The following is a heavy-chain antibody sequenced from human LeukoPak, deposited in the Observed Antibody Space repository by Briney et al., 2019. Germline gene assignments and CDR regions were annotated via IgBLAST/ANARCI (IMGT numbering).Heavy chain of an antibody. Sequence: GGSLRLSCSASGFPFNTYAIHWVRQAPGKGLEYVAGISSNGDNTDFADSAKGRFAISRDNSKSTLFLQMNSLRAEDTAVYFCTRDSALLGVAFDLWGQGTVVTVSS. CDR3: TRDSALLGVAFDL. V-gene: IGHV3-64D*06. J-gene: IGHJ3*01. CDR2: ISSNGDNT. D-gene: IGHD2-15*01. CDR1: GFPFNTYA.